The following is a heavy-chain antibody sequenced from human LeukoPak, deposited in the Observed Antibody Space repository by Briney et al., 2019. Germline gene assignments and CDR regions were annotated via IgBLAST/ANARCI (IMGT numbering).Heavy chain of an antibody. V-gene: IGHV3-7*04. CDR2: INQYGSEK. CDR3: ARGNSVAGLN. Sequence: GGSLRLSCAASGFTFSSYSMNWVRQAPGKGLEGVANINQYGSEKYYVDSVKGRFTISRDNAKNSLYLQMNGLRAEDTAMYYCARGNSVAGLNWGQGTQVTVSS. CDR1: GFTFSSYS. J-gene: IGHJ4*02. D-gene: IGHD6-19*01.